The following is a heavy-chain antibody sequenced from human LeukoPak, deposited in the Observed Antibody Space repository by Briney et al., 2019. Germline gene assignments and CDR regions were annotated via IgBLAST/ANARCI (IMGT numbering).Heavy chain of an antibody. CDR2: INPNSGGT. Sequence: ASVKVSCKASGYTFTGYYMHWVRQAPGQGLEWMGWINPNSGGTNYAQKFQGRVPMTRDTSISTAYMELSRLRSDDTAVYYCARDMSEWLLTPDDAFDIWGQGTMVTVSS. D-gene: IGHD5-12*01. CDR3: ARDMSEWLLTPDDAFDI. CDR1: GYTFTGYY. J-gene: IGHJ3*02. V-gene: IGHV1-2*02.